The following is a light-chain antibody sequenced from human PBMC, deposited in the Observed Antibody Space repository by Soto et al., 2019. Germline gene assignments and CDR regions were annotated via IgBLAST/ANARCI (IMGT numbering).Light chain of an antibody. Sequence: EIVMTQSPATLSVSPGARATLSCRASQSVFSNLAWYQQKPGQAPGLLIYGASTRATGIPARFSGSGSGTEFTLTISSLQSEDFAVYYCQQYNDWPRTFGQGTKVEIK. CDR3: QQYNDWPRT. CDR2: GAS. J-gene: IGKJ1*01. CDR1: QSVFSN. V-gene: IGKV3-15*01.